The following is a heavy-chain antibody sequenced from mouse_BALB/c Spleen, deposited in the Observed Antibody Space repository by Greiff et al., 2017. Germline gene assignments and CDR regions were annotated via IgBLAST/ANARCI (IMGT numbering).Heavy chain of an antibody. CDR1: GYTFTSYW. Sequence: QVHVKQSGAELVKPAASVKMSCKSSGYTFTSYWMHLVKHRPGPGLEWIGYINPSTGYTEYNQKFKDKATLTADKSSSTAYMQLSSLTSEDSAVYYCARPDWFAYWGQGTLVTVSA. V-gene: IGHV1-7*01. CDR2: INPSTGYT. CDR3: ARPDWFAY. J-gene: IGHJ3*01.